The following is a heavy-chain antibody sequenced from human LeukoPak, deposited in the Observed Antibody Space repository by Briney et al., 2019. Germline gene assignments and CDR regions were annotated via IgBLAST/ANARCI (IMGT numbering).Heavy chain of an antibody. CDR3: AKDIYGDYYYGMDV. CDR1: GFTFYDYA. CDR2: ISWNSGSI. D-gene: IGHD4-17*01. V-gene: IGHV3-9*01. Sequence: GRALRLSCAPSGFTFYDYAMHWVRQAPGKGLEWVSGISWNSGSIGYADSVKGRFTISRDNAKNSLYLQMNSLRAEDTALYYCAKDIYGDYYYGMDVWGQGTTVTVSS. J-gene: IGHJ6*02.